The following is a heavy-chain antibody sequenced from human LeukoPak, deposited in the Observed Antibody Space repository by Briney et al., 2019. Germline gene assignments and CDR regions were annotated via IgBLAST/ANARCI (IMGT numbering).Heavy chain of an antibody. V-gene: IGHV1-2*06. CDR2: INPNSGGT. J-gene: IGHJ5*02. Sequence: ASVKVSCKASGYTFTGYYMHWVRQAPGQGLEWMGRINPNSGGTNCAQKFQGRVTMTRDTSISTAYMELSRLRSDDTAVYYCAKDLSSSRKFDPWGQGTLVTVSS. CDR3: AKDLSSSRKFDP. CDR1: GYTFTGYY. D-gene: IGHD6-13*01.